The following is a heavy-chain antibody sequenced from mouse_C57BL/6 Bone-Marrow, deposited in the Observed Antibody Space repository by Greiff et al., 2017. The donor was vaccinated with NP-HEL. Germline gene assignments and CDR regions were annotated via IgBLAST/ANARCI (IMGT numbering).Heavy chain of an antibody. J-gene: IGHJ4*01. CDR2: ISSGGSDT. CDR1: GFTFSSYG. D-gene: IGHD1-1*01. V-gene: IGHV5-6*01. Sequence: EVQGVESGGDLVKPGGSLKLSCAASGFTFSSYGMSWVRQTPDKRLEWVATISSGGSDTYYTDRVKGRFTISRENAKNTLYPQTSSLKSEVTAMYYCAIRNYYGSSYLYAIDYCGQGTSVTVSS. CDR3: AIRNYYGSSYLYAIDY.